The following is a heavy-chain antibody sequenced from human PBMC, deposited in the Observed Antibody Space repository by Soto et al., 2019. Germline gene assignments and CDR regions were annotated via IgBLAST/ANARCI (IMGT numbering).Heavy chain of an antibody. V-gene: IGHV1-18*01. CDR2: ISAYNGNT. CDR1: GYAITSKC. D-gene: IGHD6-19*01. Sequence: ASAKVTCKDSGYAITSKCISWPRQAPGQGLEWMGWISAYNGNTNYAQKLQGRVTMTTDTSTSTAYMELRSLRSDDTAVYYCAGEAVAGTFDYWVQGTLVIVSS. J-gene: IGHJ4*02. CDR3: AGEAVAGTFDY.